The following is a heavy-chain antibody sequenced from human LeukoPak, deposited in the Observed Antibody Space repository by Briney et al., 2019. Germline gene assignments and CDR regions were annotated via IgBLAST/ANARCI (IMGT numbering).Heavy chain of an antibody. CDR2: IIPIFGTA. J-gene: IGHJ5*02. D-gene: IGHD3-10*01. V-gene: IGHV1-69*13. CDR3: ARGVPKRGSGSFNWFDP. Sequence: SVKVSGKASGGTFSSYAISWVRQAPGQGLEWMGGIIPIFGTANYAQKFQGRVTITADESTSTAYMELSSLRSEDTAVYYCARGVPKRGSGSFNWFDPWGQGTLVAVSS. CDR1: GGTFSSYA.